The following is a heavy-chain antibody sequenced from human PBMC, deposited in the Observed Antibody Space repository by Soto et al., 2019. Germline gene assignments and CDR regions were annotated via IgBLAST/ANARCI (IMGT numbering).Heavy chain of an antibody. D-gene: IGHD1-26*01. CDR1: GFTFSSYS. CDR2: ISSSSSYI. CDR3: ARIRSGSYCADY. V-gene: IGHV3-21*01. J-gene: IGHJ4*02. Sequence: GGSLRLSCAASGFTFSSYSMNWVRQAPGKGLEWVASISSSSSYIYYADSVKGRITISRENAKNSLYLQMNSLRAEDTAVYYCARIRSGSYCADYWGQGTLVTVSS.